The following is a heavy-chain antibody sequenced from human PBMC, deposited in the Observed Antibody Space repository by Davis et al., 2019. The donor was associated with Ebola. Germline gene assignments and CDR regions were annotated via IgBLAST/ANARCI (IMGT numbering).Heavy chain of an antibody. V-gene: IGHV3-21*01. CDR2: ISSSSSYI. CDR1: GFTFSSYS. J-gene: IGHJ4*02. CDR3: ARWVKPGLTGDSYYFDY. D-gene: IGHD7-27*01. Sequence: PGGSLRLSCAASGFTFSSYSMNWVRQAPGKGLEWVSSISSSSSYIYYADSVKGRFTISRDNAKNSLYLQMNSLRAEDTAVYYCARWVKPGLTGDSYYFDYWGQGTLVTVSS.